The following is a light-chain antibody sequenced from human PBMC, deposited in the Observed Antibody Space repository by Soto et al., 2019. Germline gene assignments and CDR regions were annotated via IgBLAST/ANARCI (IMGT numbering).Light chain of an antibody. V-gene: IGLV2-14*01. CDR2: DVS. J-gene: IGLJ3*02. Sequence: QSALTQPASVSGSPGQSIAISCTGTSSDVGGYNYVAWYQQHPGKGPKLMIFDVSDRPSGVSNRFSGSKSGNTASQTISGLQAEDEADYYCSSYTTSSTLVFGGGTKVTVL. CDR3: SSYTTSSTLV. CDR1: SSDVGGYNY.